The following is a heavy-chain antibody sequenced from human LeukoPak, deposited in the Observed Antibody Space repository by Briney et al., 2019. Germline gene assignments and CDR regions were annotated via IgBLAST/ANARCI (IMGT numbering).Heavy chain of an antibody. CDR1: GFTFSSYD. Sequence: GGSLRLSCAASGFTFSSYDMHWVRQATGKGLEWVSAIGTAGDTYYPGSVKGRFTISRENAKNSLYLQMNSLRAGDTAVYYCARAGCRSTSCFKQVGMDVWGQGTTVTVSS. V-gene: IGHV3-13*01. CDR3: ARAGCRSTSCFKQVGMDV. J-gene: IGHJ6*02. CDR2: IGTAGDT. D-gene: IGHD2-2*01.